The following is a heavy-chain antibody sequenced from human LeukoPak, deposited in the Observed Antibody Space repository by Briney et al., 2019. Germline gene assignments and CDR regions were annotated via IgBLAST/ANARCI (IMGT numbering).Heavy chain of an antibody. CDR2: IRYDASNK. D-gene: IGHD3-22*01. J-gene: IGHJ4*02. CDR1: RFTFSSYA. V-gene: IGHV3-30*02. Sequence: GGSLRLSCVASRFTFSSYAMHWVRQAPGKGLEWVAFIRYDASNKYYADSVRGRFTISRDNAKNSLYLQMNSLRAEDTAVYYCAREPKSSGSGFDYWGQGTLVTVSS. CDR3: AREPKSSGSGFDY.